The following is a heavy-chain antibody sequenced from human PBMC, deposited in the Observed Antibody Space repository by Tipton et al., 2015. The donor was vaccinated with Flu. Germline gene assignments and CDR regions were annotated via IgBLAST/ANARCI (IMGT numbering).Heavy chain of an antibody. Sequence: SLRLSCAASGFTFSSYGMHWVRQAPGKGLEWVAFIRYDGSNNYYADSVKGRFTISRDNSKNTLYLQMNSLRAEDTAVYYCAKEEGYCSSTSCQITYYYYGMDVWGQGTTVTVSS. D-gene: IGHD2-2*01. J-gene: IGHJ6*02. V-gene: IGHV3-30*02. CDR1: GFTFSSYG. CDR2: IRYDGSNN. CDR3: AKEEGYCSSTSCQITYYYYGMDV.